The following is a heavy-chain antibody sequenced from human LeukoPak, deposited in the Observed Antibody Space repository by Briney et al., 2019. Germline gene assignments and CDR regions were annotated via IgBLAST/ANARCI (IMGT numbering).Heavy chain of an antibody. J-gene: IGHJ5*01. Sequence: PGGSLRLSCAASGFTFSNYAMSWVRQAPGKGLEWVSAISATGINTHYAVSVRGRFTISRDNSKITLDLQMNSLRAEDTAIYYCAKDCGAYNAGWYDYWGHGTLVTVSS. V-gene: IGHV3-23*01. CDR1: GFTFSNYA. CDR2: ISATGINT. CDR3: AKDCGAYNAGWYDY. D-gene: IGHD1-14*01.